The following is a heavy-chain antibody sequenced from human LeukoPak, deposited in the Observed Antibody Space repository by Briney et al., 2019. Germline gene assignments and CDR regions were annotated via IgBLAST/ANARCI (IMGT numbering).Heavy chain of an antibody. J-gene: IGHJ4*02. CDR3: ARDLSAAFDF. CDR2: ISGSGDST. CDR1: GFTFNSHA. D-gene: IGHD6-19*01. Sequence: PGGSLRLSCEGSGFTFNSHAMGWVRQAPGKGLEWVSSISGSGDSTYYADSVKGRFTIFRDKSKNTLFLDMSDLRVEDTAVYYCARDLSAAFDFWGQGVLVTVSS. V-gene: IGHV3-23*01.